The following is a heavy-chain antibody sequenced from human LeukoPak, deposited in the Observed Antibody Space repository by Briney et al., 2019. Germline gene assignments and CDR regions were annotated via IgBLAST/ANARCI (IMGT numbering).Heavy chain of an antibody. CDR3: ARADFWSGYFDY. CDR2: IYYSGST. J-gene: IGHJ4*02. Sequence: SQTLSLTCTVSGGSISSGDYYWSWIRQPPGMGLEWIGYIYYSGSTYYNPSLKSRVTISVDTSKNQFSLKLSSVTAADTAVYYCARADFWSGYFDYWGQGTLVTVSS. V-gene: IGHV4-30-4*08. D-gene: IGHD3-3*01. CDR1: GGSISSGDYY.